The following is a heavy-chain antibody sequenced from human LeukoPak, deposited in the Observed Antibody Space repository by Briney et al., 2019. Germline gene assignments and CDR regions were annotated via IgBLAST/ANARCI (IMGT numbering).Heavy chain of an antibody. CDR1: GYTLTKLS. V-gene: IGHV1-24*01. CDR3: ATKAEVYYYYGMDV. Sequence: ASVKVSCKVSGYTLTKLSMHWVRQAPGKGLEWMGGFDPEDGKTIYAQKFQGRVTMTEDTSTDTAYMELSSLRSEDTAVYYCATKAEVYYYYGMDVWGQGTTVTVSS. J-gene: IGHJ6*02. CDR2: FDPEDGKT.